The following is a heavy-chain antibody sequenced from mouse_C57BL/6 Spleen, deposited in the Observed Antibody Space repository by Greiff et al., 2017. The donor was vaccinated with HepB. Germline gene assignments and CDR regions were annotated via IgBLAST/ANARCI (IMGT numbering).Heavy chain of an antibody. CDR2: IRSKSNNYAT. Sequence: EVQLVESGGGLVQPKGSLKLSCAASGFSFNTYAMNWVRQAPGKGLEWVARIRSKSNNYATYYADSVKDRFTISRDDSESMLYLQMNNLKTEDTAMYYCVRLTGSYAMDYWGQGTSVTVSS. CDR3: VRLTGSYAMDY. V-gene: IGHV10-1*01. J-gene: IGHJ4*01. CDR1: GFSFNTYA. D-gene: IGHD4-1*01.